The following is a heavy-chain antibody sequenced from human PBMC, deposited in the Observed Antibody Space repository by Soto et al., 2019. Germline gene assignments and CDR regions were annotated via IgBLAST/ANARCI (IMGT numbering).Heavy chain of an antibody. J-gene: IGHJ4*02. D-gene: IGHD3-3*01. Sequence: HVQLQESGLGLVKPSETLSLTCTVSGGSISSYYWSWIRQPPGKGLEWIGYIYYSGSTNYNPSLKSRVTISVDTSKNQFSLKLSSVTAADTAVYYCARHVTVFGVHYFDYWGQGTLVTVSS. V-gene: IGHV4-59*01. CDR2: IYYSGST. CDR1: GGSISSYY. CDR3: ARHVTVFGVHYFDY.